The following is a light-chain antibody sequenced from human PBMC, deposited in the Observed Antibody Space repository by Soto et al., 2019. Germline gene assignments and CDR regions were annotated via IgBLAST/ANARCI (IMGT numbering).Light chain of an antibody. Sequence: EVVMRQSPATLSVSPGEGATLSCRASQGIGDTLAWYQHKPGQTPSLLIFGASSRATGIPDRFSGSGSGTDFTLHITGLDPEEFDVXXXXXYATSPGTFGQGTKVDIK. V-gene: IGKV3D-15*01. J-gene: IGKJ1*01. CDR3: XXYATSPGT. CDR1: QGIGDT. CDR2: GAS.